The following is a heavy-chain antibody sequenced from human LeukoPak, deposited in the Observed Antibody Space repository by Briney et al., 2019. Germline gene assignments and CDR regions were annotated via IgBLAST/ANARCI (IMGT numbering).Heavy chain of an antibody. J-gene: IGHJ4*02. CDR2: ISGGSGST. D-gene: IGHD3-22*01. CDR1: GFTFSNYA. V-gene: IGHV3-23*01. CDR3: AKGEGYYYDSSGYYSSFDY. Sequence: GGSLRLSCAASGFTFSNYAMSWVRQAPGKGLEWVSVISGGSGSTYYADSVTGRFTISRDNSKNTLYLQMNSLRVEDTAVYYCAKGEGYYYDSSGYYSSFDYWGQGTLVTVSS.